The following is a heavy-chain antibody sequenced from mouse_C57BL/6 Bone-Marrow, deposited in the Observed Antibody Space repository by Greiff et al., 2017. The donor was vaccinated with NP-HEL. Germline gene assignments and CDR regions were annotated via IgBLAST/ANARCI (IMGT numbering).Heavy chain of an antibody. Sequence: EVQLQQSGPVLVKPGASVKMSCKASGYTFTDYYMNWVKQSHGKSLEWIGVINPYNGGTSYNQKFKGKATLTVDKSSSTAYMELNSLTSEDSAVYYCAREGDYYGSPWYFDVWGTGTTVTVSS. CDR2: INPYNGGT. D-gene: IGHD1-1*01. V-gene: IGHV1-19*01. CDR3: AREGDYYGSPWYFDV. CDR1: GYTFTDYY. J-gene: IGHJ1*03.